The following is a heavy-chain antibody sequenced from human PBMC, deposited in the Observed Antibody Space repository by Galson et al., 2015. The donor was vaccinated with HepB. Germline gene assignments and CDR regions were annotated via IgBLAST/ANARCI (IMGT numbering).Heavy chain of an antibody. CDR3: ARRLAYYYDSSGYYYDAFDI. J-gene: IGHJ3*02. V-gene: IGHV5-10-1*01. D-gene: IGHD3-22*01. CDR2: IDPSDSYT. CDR1: GYSFTSYW. Sequence: QSGAEVKKPGESLRISCKGSGYSFTSYWISWVRQMPGKGLEWMGRIDPSDSYTNYSPSFQGHVTISADKSISTAYLQWSSLKASDTAMYYCARRLAYYYDSSGYYYDAFDIWGQGTMVTVSS.